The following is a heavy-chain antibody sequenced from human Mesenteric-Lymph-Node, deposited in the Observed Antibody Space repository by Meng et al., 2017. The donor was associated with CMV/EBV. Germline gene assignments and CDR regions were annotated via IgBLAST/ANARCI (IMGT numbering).Heavy chain of an antibody. Sequence: GESLKISCAASGFTFDDYAMHWVRQAPGKGLEWVSLISWDGGSTYYADSVKGRFTISRDNSKNSLYLQMNSLRPEDTALYYCAKDPGCRNTRCYTNGGSGGMDVWGQGTTVTVSS. J-gene: IGHJ6*02. V-gene: IGHV3-43D*03. D-gene: IGHD2-2*02. CDR2: ISWDGGST. CDR3: AKDPGCRNTRCYTNGGSGGMDV. CDR1: GFTFDDYA.